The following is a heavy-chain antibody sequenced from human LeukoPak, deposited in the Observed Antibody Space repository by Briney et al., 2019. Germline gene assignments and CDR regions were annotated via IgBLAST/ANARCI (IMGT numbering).Heavy chain of an antibody. Sequence: SETLSLTCAVSGYSISSSHYWGWIRQPPGKGLEWIVSISHSGSPYYNQSLQSRITISVDTSKNQFSLKLSSLTAAGTAVYDCVKQAGGYGSGSEDLWGRGTLVTVPS. D-gene: IGHD3-10*01. CDR2: ISHSGSP. J-gene: IGHJ2*01. CDR1: GYSISSSHY. CDR3: VKQAGGYGSGSEDL. V-gene: IGHV4-38-2*01.